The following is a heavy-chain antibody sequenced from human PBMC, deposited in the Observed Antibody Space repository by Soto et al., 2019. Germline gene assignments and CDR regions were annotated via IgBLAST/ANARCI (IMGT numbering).Heavy chain of an antibody. Sequence: PGGSLRLSCAASGFTFSSYAMHWVRQAPGKGLEWVAVISYDGSNKYYADSVKGRFTISRDNSKNTLYLQMNSLRAEDMAVYYCAKDDRYGYSYEFDYWGQGTLVTVSS. CDR3: AKDDRYGYSYEFDY. J-gene: IGHJ4*02. D-gene: IGHD5-18*01. V-gene: IGHV3-30-3*01. CDR2: ISYDGSNK. CDR1: GFTFSSYA.